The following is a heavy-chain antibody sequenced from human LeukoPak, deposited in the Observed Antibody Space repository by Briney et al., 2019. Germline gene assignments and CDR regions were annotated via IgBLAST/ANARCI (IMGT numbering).Heavy chain of an antibody. CDR1: GYTFTGYY. CDR3: ARAIVVVIASPPYFGY. Sequence: ASVKVSCKASGYTFTGYYMHWVRQAPGQGLEWMGWINPNSGGTNYAQKFQGRVTMTRDTSISTAYMELSRLRSDDTAVYYCARAIVVVIASPPYFGYWGQGTLVTVSS. V-gene: IGHV1-2*02. D-gene: IGHD2-21*01. J-gene: IGHJ4*02. CDR2: INPNSGGT.